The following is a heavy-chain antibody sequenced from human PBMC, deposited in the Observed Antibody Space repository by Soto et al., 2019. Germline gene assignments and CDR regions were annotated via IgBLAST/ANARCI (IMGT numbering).Heavy chain of an antibody. V-gene: IGHV4-4*07. CDR1: GGSISSYY. D-gene: IGHD1-26*01. J-gene: IGHJ6*01. CDR3: AIVGVGATTGNYYGMDV. CDR2: IYTSGST. Sequence: SETLSLTCTVSGGSISSYYWSWIRQPAGKGLEWIGRIYTSGSTNYNPSLKSRVPMSVDTSKNQFSLKLSSVTAEDTAVYCCAIVGVGATTGNYYGMDVWGQGKTVTAS.